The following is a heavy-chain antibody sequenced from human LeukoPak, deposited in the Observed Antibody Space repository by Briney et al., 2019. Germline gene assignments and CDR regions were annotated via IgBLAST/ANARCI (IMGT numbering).Heavy chain of an antibody. V-gene: IGHV3-66*01. D-gene: IGHD3-16*01. CDR1: GFRVSNDY. J-gene: IGHJ4*02. Sequence: GGSLRLSCAASGFRVSNDYMSWVRQAPGKGLEWISFIFAGGSAYYADSVKGRFTISRDRSKNTLFLQMNSLGAEDTAVYYCAKANSYDSYYFDYWGQGALVIVSS. CDR2: IFAGGSA. CDR3: AKANSYDSYYFDY.